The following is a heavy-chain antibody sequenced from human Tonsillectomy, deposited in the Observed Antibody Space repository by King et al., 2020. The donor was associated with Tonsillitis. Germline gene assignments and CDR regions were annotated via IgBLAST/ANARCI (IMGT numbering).Heavy chain of an antibody. Sequence: LQLQESGSGLVKPSQTLSLTCAVSGGSISTGGYSWYWIRQPPGKGLEWIGYIYRGGSTYYNPSLKSRVTISLDRSKNQFSLKLNFVTAADTAVYYCARGLGLYGSGNYYLDYWGQGTLVTVSS. CDR2: IYRGGST. V-gene: IGHV4-30-2*01. D-gene: IGHD3-10*01. CDR3: ARGLGLYGSGNYYLDY. CDR1: GGSISTGGYS. J-gene: IGHJ4*02.